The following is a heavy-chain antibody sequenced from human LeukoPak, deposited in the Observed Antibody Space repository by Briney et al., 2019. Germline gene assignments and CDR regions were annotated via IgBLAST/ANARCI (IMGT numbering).Heavy chain of an antibody. Sequence: GGSLRLSCPASGFTFSSYWMSWVRQAPGKGLEWVANIKQDGSEKYYVDSVKGRFTISRDNAKNSLYLQMNSLRAEDTAVYYCATQYCSSTSCPLAFDIWGQGTMVTVSS. CDR3: ATQYCSSTSCPLAFDI. CDR2: IKQDGSEK. D-gene: IGHD2-2*01. V-gene: IGHV3-7*02. CDR1: GFTFSSYW. J-gene: IGHJ3*02.